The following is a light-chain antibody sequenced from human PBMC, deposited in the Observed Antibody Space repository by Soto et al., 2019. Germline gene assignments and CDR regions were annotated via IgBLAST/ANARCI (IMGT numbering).Light chain of an antibody. CDR1: QSVSSSL. Sequence: EIVLTQSPGTLSLSPGEGATLSCRASQSVSSSLLAWFQQKPGQAPRLLIHDVSSRATGIPDRFSGSGSGTDFTLTISSLQSEDFAVYYCQQYNNWPLTFGGGTKVDIK. V-gene: IGKV3-20*01. J-gene: IGKJ4*01. CDR2: DVS. CDR3: QQYNNWPLT.